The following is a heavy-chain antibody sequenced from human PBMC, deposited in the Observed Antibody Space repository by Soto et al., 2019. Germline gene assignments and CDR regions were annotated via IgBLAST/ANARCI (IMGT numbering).Heavy chain of an antibody. D-gene: IGHD1-20*01. CDR1: GGSIRSYY. V-gene: IGHV4-59*01. J-gene: IGHJ6*02. Sequence: SETLSLTCTVSGGSIRSYYWSWIRQPPGKGLEWIGYIYYSGSTKYNPSLKSRVTISVDTSKNQFSLKLSSVTAADTAVYYCARYKSNYYYGMAVWGQGTTVTVSS. CDR2: IYYSGST. CDR3: ARYKSNYYYGMAV.